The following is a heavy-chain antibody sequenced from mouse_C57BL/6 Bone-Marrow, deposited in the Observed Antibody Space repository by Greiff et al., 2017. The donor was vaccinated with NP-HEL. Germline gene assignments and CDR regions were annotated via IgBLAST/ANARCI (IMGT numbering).Heavy chain of an antibody. Sequence: VQLQQSGAELVRPGASVKLSCTASGFNIKDDYMHWVKQRPEQGLEWIGWIDPENGDTKYASKFQGKATITADTSSNTAYLQLSSLTSEDTAVYYCTTNPEGAMDYWGQGTSVTVSS. CDR2: IDPENGDT. V-gene: IGHV14-4*01. J-gene: IGHJ4*01. CDR1: GFNIKDDY. CDR3: TTNPEGAMDY.